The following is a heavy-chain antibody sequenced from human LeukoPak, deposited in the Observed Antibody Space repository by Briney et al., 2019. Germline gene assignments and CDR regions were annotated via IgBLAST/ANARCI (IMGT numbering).Heavy chain of an antibody. CDR3: ARLISVFGTSAFDI. CDR2: IYPGDSDT. D-gene: IGHD1-1*01. J-gene: IGHJ3*02. V-gene: IGHV5-51*01. CDR1: GYSFTSYW. Sequence: GESLKISCKGSGYSFTSYWIGWVRQMPGKGLEWMGIIYPGDSDTRYSPSFQGQVTISADKFISTAYLQCGSLKASDTAMYYCARLISVFGTSAFDIWGQGTMVTVSS.